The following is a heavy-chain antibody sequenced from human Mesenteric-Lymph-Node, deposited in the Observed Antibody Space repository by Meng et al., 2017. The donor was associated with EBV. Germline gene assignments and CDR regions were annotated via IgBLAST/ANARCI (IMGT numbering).Heavy chain of an antibody. V-gene: IGHV4-4*02. Sequence: PLAESGPGRVNPSGTLSLTCAGSGGSISRSNWWSWVRQPPGKGLEWIGEIYHSGSTNYNPSLKSRVTISVDKSKNQFSLKLSSVTAADTAVYYCARGGDMVQGAFLDYWGQGTLVTVSS. CDR3: ARGGDMVQGAFLDY. J-gene: IGHJ4*02. CDR2: IYHSGST. CDR1: GGSISRSNW. D-gene: IGHD3-10*01.